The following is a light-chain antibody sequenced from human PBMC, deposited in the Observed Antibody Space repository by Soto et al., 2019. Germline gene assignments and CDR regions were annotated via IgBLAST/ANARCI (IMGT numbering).Light chain of an antibody. Sequence: QSALAQPASVSGSPGQSITISCTGTSSDIGAYDYVSWYQQHPGKAPKLMIYEVTNRPSGVSSRFSASKSGDTASLTISGLQAEDEADHYCSSYTGSNTLYVFGTGTKVTVL. CDR2: EVT. J-gene: IGLJ1*01. CDR1: SSDIGAYDY. V-gene: IGLV2-14*01. CDR3: SSYTGSNTLYV.